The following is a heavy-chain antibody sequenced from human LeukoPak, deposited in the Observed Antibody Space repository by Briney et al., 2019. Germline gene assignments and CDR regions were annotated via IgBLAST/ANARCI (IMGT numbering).Heavy chain of an antibody. D-gene: IGHD3-3*01. Sequence: PGGSLRLSCVASGFMFSDYAMSWVRQAPGEGLEWLSSISSSGGTTFYADSVKGRFTISRDFFKNTVHLEMKAVRAEDTAVYYCAKDRRPYYDVPVGYWRQGTLVTVPP. CDR2: ISSSGGTT. J-gene: IGHJ4*02. CDR3: AKDRRPYYDVPVGY. CDR1: GFMFSDYA. V-gene: IGHV3-23*01.